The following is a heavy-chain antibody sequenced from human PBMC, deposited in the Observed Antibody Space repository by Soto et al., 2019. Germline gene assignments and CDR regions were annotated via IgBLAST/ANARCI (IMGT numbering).Heavy chain of an antibody. J-gene: IGHJ4*02. V-gene: IGHV4-39*01. CDR3: ARNDFWSGYYTI. CDR2: IYYSGST. D-gene: IGHD3-3*01. Sequence: SLTCTVSGGSISSSSYYWGWIRQPPGKGLEWIGSIYYSGSTYYNPSLKSRVTISVDTSKNQFSLKLSSVTAADTAVYYCARNDFWSGYYTIWGQGTLVTVSS. CDR1: GGSISSSSYY.